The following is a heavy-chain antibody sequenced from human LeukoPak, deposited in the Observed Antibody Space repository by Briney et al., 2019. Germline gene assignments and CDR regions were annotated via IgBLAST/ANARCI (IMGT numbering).Heavy chain of an antibody. V-gene: IGHV4-59*01. CDR1: GGSISSYY. Sequence: PSETLSLTCTVSGGSISSYYWSWIRQPPGKGLEWIGYIYYSGSTNYNPSLKSRVTISVDTSENQFSLKLSSVTAADTAVYYCARGIVGATAFDPWGQGTLVTVSS. CDR3: ARGIVGATAFDP. CDR2: IYYSGST. J-gene: IGHJ5*02. D-gene: IGHD1-26*01.